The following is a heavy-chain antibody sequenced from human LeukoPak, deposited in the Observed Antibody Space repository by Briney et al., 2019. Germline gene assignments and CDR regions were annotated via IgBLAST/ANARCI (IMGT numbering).Heavy chain of an antibody. CDR2: ISYDGSNK. J-gene: IGHJ4*02. CDR3: AKVDSSDYGDLRIPADY. V-gene: IGHV3-30*18. D-gene: IGHD4-17*01. Sequence: GGSLRLSCAASGFIFSSYGMHWVRQAPGKGLEWVAVISYDGSNKYYADSVKGRFTISRDNSKNTLYLQMNSLRDEDTAVYYCAKVDSSDYGDLRIPADYWGQGTLVIVSS. CDR1: GFIFSSYG.